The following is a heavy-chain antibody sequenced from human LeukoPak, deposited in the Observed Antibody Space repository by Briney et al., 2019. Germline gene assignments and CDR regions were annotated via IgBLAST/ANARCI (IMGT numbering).Heavy chain of an antibody. D-gene: IGHD6-19*01. V-gene: IGHV1-8*01. CDR1: GYTFTSYD. CDR3: ARGNSGWRYDSIDY. J-gene: IGHJ4*02. Sequence: GASVKVSCKASGYTFTSYDINWVRQATGQGLEWMGWMNPNSGNTGYAQKFQGRVTITADKSTSTAYMELSSLRSEDTAVYYCARGNSGWRYDSIDYWGQGTLVTVSS. CDR2: MNPNSGNT.